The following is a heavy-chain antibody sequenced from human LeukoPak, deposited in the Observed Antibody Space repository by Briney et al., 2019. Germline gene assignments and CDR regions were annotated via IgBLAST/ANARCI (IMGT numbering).Heavy chain of an antibody. CDR1: GGSISSYY. V-gene: IGHV4-59*08. CDR2: IYYSGST. J-gene: IGHJ4*02. Sequence: SETLSLTCTASGGSISSYYWSWIRQPPGKGLEWIGYIYYSGSTNYNPSLKSRVTISVDTSKNQFSLKLSSVTAADTAVYYCARRRRIVGATDYFDYWGQGTLVTVSS. CDR3: ARRRRIVGATDYFDY. D-gene: IGHD1-26*01.